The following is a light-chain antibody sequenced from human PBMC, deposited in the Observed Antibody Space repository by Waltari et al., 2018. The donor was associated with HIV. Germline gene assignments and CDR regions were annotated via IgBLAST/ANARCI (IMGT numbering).Light chain of an antibody. CDR1: SGSIVSNY. CDR2: EDN. CDR3: QSFNDNNEWV. V-gene: IGLV6-57*03. J-gene: IGLJ3*02. Sequence: NLILTQTLSVSASPRETLSISCTRSSGSIVSNYFHWLQQRPGAAPTTIIYEDNQRSSGIPDRFSGSIDPSSNSASLTISGLKTEDEADYYCQSFNDNNEWVFGGGTKVTVL.